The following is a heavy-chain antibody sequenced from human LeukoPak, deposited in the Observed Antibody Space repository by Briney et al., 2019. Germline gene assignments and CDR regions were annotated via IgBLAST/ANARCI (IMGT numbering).Heavy chain of an antibody. D-gene: IGHD2-2*01. Sequence: ASVKVCCKASGGTFSSYAISWVRQAPGQGLEWMGGIIPIFGTANYAQKFQGRVTITADESTSTAYMELSSLRSEDTAVYYCARAIGESYCSSTSCGWGNWFDPWGQGTLVTVSS. CDR2: IIPIFGTA. CDR1: GGTFSSYA. CDR3: ARAIGESYCSSTSCGWGNWFDP. V-gene: IGHV1-69*13. J-gene: IGHJ5*02.